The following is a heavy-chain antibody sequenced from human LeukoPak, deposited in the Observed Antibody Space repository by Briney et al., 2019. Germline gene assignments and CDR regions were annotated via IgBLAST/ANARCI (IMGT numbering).Heavy chain of an antibody. J-gene: IGHJ3*02. CDR2: IYSGGST. V-gene: IGHV3-53*01. Sequence: GGSLRLSCAASGFTVSSNYMSWVRQAPGKGLEWVSVIYSGGSTYYADSVKGRFAISRDNSKNTLYLQMNSLRAEDTAVYYCARDSSGDAFDIWGQGTMVTVSS. CDR1: GFTVSSNY. CDR3: ARDSSGDAFDI. D-gene: IGHD6-25*01.